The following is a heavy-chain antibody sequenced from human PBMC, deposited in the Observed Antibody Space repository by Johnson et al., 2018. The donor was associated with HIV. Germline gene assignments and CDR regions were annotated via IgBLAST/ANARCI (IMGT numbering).Heavy chain of an antibody. CDR1: GFTFSDHY. CDR3: ARVRPKGSFDI. D-gene: IGHD1-1*01. V-gene: IGHV3-72*01. Sequence: VQLVESGGGLVHPGGSLRLSCAASGFTFSDHYMDWIRQAPGKGLEWVGRSRNKANSYTTEYAASVKGRFTISRDDSKNSLYLQMNSLRAEDTAVYYCARVRPKGSFDIWGQGTMVTVSS. CDR2: SRNKANSYTT. J-gene: IGHJ3*02.